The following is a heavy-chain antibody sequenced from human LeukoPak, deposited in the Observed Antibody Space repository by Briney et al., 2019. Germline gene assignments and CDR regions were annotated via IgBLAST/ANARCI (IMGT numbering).Heavy chain of an antibody. CDR2: INHSGST. Sequence: SETLSLTCAVYGGSFSGYYWSWIRQPPGKGLEWIGEINHSGSTNYNPSLKSRVTISVDTSKNQFSLKLSSVTAADTAVYYCARAPGYGDQPTPDAFDIWGQGTMVTVSS. J-gene: IGHJ3*02. CDR3: ARAPGYGDQPTPDAFDI. CDR1: GGSFSGYY. D-gene: IGHD4-17*01. V-gene: IGHV4-34*01.